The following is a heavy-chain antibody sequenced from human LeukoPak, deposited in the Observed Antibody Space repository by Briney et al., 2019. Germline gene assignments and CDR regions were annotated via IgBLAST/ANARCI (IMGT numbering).Heavy chain of an antibody. Sequence: GGSLRLSCAASGFTFSSYAMSWVRQAPGKGLEWVSAISGSGGSTYYADSVKGRFTISRDNSKNTLYLQMNSLRAEDTAVYYCAREAGIAAAGTRVYYYYMDVWGKGTTVTISS. J-gene: IGHJ6*03. D-gene: IGHD6-13*01. CDR3: AREAGIAAAGTRVYYYYMDV. V-gene: IGHV3-23*01. CDR1: GFTFSSYA. CDR2: ISGSGGST.